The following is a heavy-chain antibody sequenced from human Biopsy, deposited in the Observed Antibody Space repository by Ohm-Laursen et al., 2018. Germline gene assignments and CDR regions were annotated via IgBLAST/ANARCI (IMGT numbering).Heavy chain of an antibody. CDR3: GNEVHGRDY. CDR2: INQSGRT. Sequence: SDTLSLTCEVLGKTFSDYYWSWIRQPPGKGLEWIGQINQSGRTNYNPSLKSRVNISADKSNNQFSLKLTSVTSADTAVYFCGNEVHGRDYWGLGALVTVSS. CDR1: GKTFSDYY. D-gene: IGHD2-15*01. V-gene: IGHV4-34*08. J-gene: IGHJ4*02.